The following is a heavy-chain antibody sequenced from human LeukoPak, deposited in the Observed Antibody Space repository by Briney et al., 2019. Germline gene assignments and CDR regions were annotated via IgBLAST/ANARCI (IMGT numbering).Heavy chain of an antibody. CDR3: ARDRGVTHWYFDL. CDR1: GGSISSYY. V-gene: IGHV4-59*12. CDR2: IYYSGST. J-gene: IGHJ2*01. Sequence: SETLSLTCTVSGGSISSYYWSWIRQPPGKGLEWIGYIYYSGSTYYNPSLKSRVTISVDTSKNQFSLKLSSVTAADTAVYYCARDRGVTHWYFDLWGRGTLVTVSS. D-gene: IGHD4-23*01.